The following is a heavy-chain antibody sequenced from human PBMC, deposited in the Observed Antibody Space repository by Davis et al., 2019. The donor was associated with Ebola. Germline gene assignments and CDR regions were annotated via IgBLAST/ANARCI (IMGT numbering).Heavy chain of an antibody. CDR1: GFTFRNYA. J-gene: IGHJ4*02. CDR3: ARAVFHEVLDY. CDR2: VSHSERET. V-gene: IGHV3-30*04. Sequence: SLKIPCVASGFTFRNYAMHLVRQAPGKGLEWVAVVSHSERETFYADSVKGRFTIPRDNSENTLYLQMNSLTADDTALYYCARAVFHEVLDYWGQGTPVTVSS. D-gene: IGHD3-3*01.